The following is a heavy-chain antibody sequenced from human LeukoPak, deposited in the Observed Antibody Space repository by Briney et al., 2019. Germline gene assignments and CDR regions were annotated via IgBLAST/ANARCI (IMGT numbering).Heavy chain of an antibody. CDR1: GGSISSGDYY. D-gene: IGHD3-22*01. J-gene: IGHJ1*01. CDR2: IYYNGRT. V-gene: IGHV4-39*02. Sequence: SQTLSLTCTVSGGSISSGDYYWSWIRQPPGKGLEWMGSIYYNGRTYYNPSLGSRVSILIDTTNNHFSLKLSSMTAADTAVYYCARRRYYDGSGYLDWGQGTLVIVSS. CDR3: ARRRYYDGSGYLD.